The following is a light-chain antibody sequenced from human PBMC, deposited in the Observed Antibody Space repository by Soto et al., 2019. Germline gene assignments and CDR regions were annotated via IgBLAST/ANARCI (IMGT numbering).Light chain of an antibody. CDR3: HQSYNSPLT. V-gene: IGKV1-39*01. J-gene: IGKJ5*01. Sequence: DVQMTQSPSSLSASVGDSVTITCRASQDINIYLNWYQQKPGKAPKLLIYCASTLLTGVPSRFSGSGSRTHFSLAINTLQSDDFATYYCHQSYNSPLTFGQGTRLEIK. CDR2: CAS. CDR1: QDINIY.